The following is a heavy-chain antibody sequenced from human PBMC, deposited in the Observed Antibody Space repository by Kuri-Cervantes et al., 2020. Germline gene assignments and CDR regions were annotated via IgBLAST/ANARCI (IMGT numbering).Heavy chain of an antibody. D-gene: IGHD5-18*01. CDR1: GFTFSSYG. CDR3: ARAEDTAMALADY. V-gene: IGHV3-30*19. CDR2: ISYDGSNK. J-gene: IGHJ4*02. Sequence: LSLTCAASGFTFSSYGMHWVRQAPGKGLEWVAVISYDGSNKYYADSVKGRFTISRDNSKNTLYLQMNSLRAEDTAVYYCARAEDTAMALADYWGQGTLVTVSS.